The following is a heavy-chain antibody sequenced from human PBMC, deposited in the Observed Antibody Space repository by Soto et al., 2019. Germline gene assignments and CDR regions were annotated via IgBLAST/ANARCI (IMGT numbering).Heavy chain of an antibody. CDR2: IYYSWSI. Sequence: QVQLQESGPGLVKPSETLSLTCTVSGDSISSLYWSWIRQPPGKGLEWIGYIYYSWSINYNPSLKSRVTISVDPSKNQFSLRLSSVTAADTAVYYCAKTLWDTSGWKTDYWAQGTLVTVSS. D-gene: IGHD6-19*01. CDR1: GDSISSLY. CDR3: AKTLWDTSGWKTDY. J-gene: IGHJ4*02. V-gene: IGHV4-59*01.